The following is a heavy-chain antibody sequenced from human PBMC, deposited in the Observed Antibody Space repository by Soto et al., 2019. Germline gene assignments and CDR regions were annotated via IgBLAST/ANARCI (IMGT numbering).Heavy chain of an antibody. CDR1: GGTFSSYA. CDR2: IIPIFGTA. D-gene: IGHD3-22*01. CDR3: VMSRDSSGHDDYYHYVMDV. Sequence: SVKVSCKASGGTFSSYAISWVRQAPGQGLEWMGGIIPIFGTANYAQKFQGRVTITADESTSTAYMELSSLRSEDTAVYYCVMSRDSSGHDDYYHYVMDVWGQGTTVIVSS. V-gene: IGHV1-69*13. J-gene: IGHJ6*02.